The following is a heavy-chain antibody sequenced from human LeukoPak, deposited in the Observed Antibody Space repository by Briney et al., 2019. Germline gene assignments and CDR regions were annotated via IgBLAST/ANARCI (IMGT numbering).Heavy chain of an antibody. Sequence: SETLSLTCTVSGGSISSGSYYWSWIRQPAGKGLEWIGRIYTSGSTNYNPSLKSRVTMSVDTSKNQFSLKLSSVTAADTAVYYCARGDYDFWSGYLDYWGQGTLVTVSS. CDR2: IYTSGST. CDR3: ARGDYDFWSGYLDY. J-gene: IGHJ4*02. CDR1: GGSISSGSYY. V-gene: IGHV4-61*02. D-gene: IGHD3-3*01.